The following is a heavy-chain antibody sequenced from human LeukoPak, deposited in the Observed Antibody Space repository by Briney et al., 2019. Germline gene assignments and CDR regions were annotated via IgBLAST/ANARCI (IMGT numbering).Heavy chain of an antibody. CDR3: ARDLPLRSMDV. J-gene: IGHJ6*03. CDR1: GGSISSSSYY. CDR2: IYYSGST. Sequence: PSETLSLTCTVSGGSISSSSYYWGWIRQPPGKGLEWIGSIYYSGSTYYNPSLKSRVTISVDTSKNQFSLKLSSVTAADTAVYYCARDLPLRSMDVWGKGTTVTVSS. V-gene: IGHV4-39*02. D-gene: IGHD4/OR15-4a*01.